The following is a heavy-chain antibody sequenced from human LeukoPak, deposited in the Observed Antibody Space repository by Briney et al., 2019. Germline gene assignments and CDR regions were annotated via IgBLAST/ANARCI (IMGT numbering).Heavy chain of an antibody. Sequence: PGGSLRLSCAASGLTFSSYAMSWVRQAPGKGLEWVSAISGSGGSTYYADSVKGRFTISRDNAKNSLYLQMNSLRAEDTAVYYCARDTTGFDYWGQGTLVTVSS. J-gene: IGHJ4*02. CDR2: ISGSGGST. D-gene: IGHD1-1*01. CDR3: ARDTTGFDY. CDR1: GLTFSSYA. V-gene: IGHV3-23*01.